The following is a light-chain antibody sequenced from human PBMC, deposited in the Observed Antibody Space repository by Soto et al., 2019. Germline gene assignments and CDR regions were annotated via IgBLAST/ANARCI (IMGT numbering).Light chain of an antibody. V-gene: IGKV4-1*01. J-gene: IGKJ4*01. Sequence: DIVMTQSPDSLAVSLGERATINCKSSQSVLYSSNNKNYLAWYQQKPGQPPKLLIYWASTRESVVPDRFSGSGSGTDFTLTISSLQAEDVAVYYCQQYYSTPLTFCGGTKVEIK. CDR1: QSVLYSSNNKNY. CDR2: WAS. CDR3: QQYYSTPLT.